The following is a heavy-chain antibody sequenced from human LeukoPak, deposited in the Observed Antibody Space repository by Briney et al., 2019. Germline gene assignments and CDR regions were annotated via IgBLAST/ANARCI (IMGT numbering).Heavy chain of an antibody. CDR1: GGSISSYY. D-gene: IGHD2-21*01. Sequence: SETLSLTCTVSGGSISSYYWSWIRQPPGKGLEWIGYIHYSGSTNYNPSLKSRVTISVDTSKNQFSLKLSSVTAADTAVYYCARLYCGGDCFDYWGQGTLVTVSS. CDR3: ARLYCGGDCFDY. J-gene: IGHJ4*02. V-gene: IGHV4-59*01. CDR2: IHYSGST.